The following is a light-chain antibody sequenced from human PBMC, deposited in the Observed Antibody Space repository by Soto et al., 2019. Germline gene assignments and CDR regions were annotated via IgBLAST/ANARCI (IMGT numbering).Light chain of an antibody. CDR1: RSDIGSYNS. CDR2: GVT. CDR3: FSYAGSSTWV. V-gene: IGLV2-23*02. Sequence: QSVLTQPASVSGSPGQSITISCTGTRSDIGSYNSIAWYQQHPGKAPRVMMFGVTKRPSGISNRFSGSKSGFTASLTISGLQAEDEADYFCFSYAGSSTWVFGGGTKLTVL. J-gene: IGLJ3*02.